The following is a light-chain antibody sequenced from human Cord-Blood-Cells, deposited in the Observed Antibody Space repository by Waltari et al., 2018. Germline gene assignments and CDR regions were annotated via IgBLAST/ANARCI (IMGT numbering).Light chain of an antibody. V-gene: IGLV3-1*01. Sequence: SYELTQPPSVSVSPGQTASITCSGDKLGDKYACWYQQKPGQSPVLVIYKDSKRPSGIPERFSGSNSWNTATLTISGTQAMDEADYYCQAWDSSTVVFGGGTKLTVL. CDR3: QAWDSSTVV. CDR1: KLGDKY. J-gene: IGLJ2*01. CDR2: KDS.